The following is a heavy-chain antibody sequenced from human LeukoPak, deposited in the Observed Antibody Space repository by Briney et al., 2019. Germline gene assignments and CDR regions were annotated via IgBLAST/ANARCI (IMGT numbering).Heavy chain of an antibody. CDR1: GGTLSGYY. V-gene: IGHV4-4*07. Sequence: PSETLSLTCTVSGGTLSGYYRSWIRQPAEKGLEWIGRIYSSGSTNYNPSLKSRVTMSEDTSKNQFSLKLGSVTAADTAVYYCARSTIGNSGDFKIDYWGQGALVTVSP. D-gene: IGHD4-17*01. CDR3: ARSTIGNSGDFKIDY. J-gene: IGHJ4*02. CDR2: IYSSGST.